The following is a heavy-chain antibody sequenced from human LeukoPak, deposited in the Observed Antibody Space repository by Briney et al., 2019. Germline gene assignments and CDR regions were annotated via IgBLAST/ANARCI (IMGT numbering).Heavy chain of an antibody. CDR2: INPSGGST. CDR1: GGTFSSYA. CDR3: ARSYDEFDY. D-gene: IGHD3-16*01. Sequence: GASVKVSCTASGGTFSSYAISWVRQAPGQGLEWMGIINPSGGSTSYAQKFQGRVTMTRDTSTSTVYMELSSLRSEDTAVYYCARSYDEFDYWGQGTLVTVSS. V-gene: IGHV1-46*01. J-gene: IGHJ4*02.